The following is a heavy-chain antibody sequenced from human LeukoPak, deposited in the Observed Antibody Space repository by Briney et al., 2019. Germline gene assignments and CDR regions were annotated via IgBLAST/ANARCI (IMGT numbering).Heavy chain of an antibody. Sequence: ASVKVSCKTSGYIFSSYSIHWVRQAPGQGLEWMGEINRSDGTTNNAQRSRGRVTVTRDTSTGTVYMDLSSLRSDDTAVYYCARRSTKYYYFDFWGQGTLVTVSS. CDR2: INRSDGTT. CDR1: GYIFSSYS. V-gene: IGHV1-46*01. D-gene: IGHD2/OR15-2a*01. CDR3: ARRSTKYYYFDF. J-gene: IGHJ4*02.